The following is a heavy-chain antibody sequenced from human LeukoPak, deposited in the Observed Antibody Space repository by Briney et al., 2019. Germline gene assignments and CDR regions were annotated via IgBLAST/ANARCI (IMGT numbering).Heavy chain of an antibody. CDR3: AREIYYDSEFDY. CDR1: GGSISSSSYY. J-gene: IGHJ4*02. Sequence: SETLSLTCTVSGGSISSSSYYWGWIRQPPGKGLEWIGSIYYSGSTYYNPSLKSRVTISVDTSKNQFSLKLSSVTAADTAVYYCAREIYYDSEFDYWGQGTLVTVSS. V-gene: IGHV4-39*07. CDR2: IYYSGST. D-gene: IGHD3-3*01.